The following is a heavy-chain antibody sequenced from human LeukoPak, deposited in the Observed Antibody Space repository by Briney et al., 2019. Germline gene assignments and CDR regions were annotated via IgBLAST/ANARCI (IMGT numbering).Heavy chain of an antibody. V-gene: IGHV3-33*01. Sequence: GRSLRLSCAASGFTFSSYGMPWVRQAPGKGLEWVAVIWYDGSNKYYADSVKGRFTISRDNSKNTLYLQMNSLRAEDTAVYYCARDGYYGDYDFGAFDIWGQGTMVTVSS. J-gene: IGHJ3*02. CDR3: ARDGYYGDYDFGAFDI. CDR1: GFTFSSYG. CDR2: IWYDGSNK. D-gene: IGHD4-17*01.